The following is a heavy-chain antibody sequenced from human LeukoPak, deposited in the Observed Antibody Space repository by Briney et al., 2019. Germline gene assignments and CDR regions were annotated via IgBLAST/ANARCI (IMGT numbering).Heavy chain of an antibody. CDR1: GGSISSSSYY. D-gene: IGHD6-6*01. J-gene: IGHJ5*02. CDR3: ARVRRIAARPAYPNWFDP. Sequence: SETLSLTCTVSGGSISSSSYYWGWIRQPPGTGLEWIGSIYYSGSTYYNPSLKSRVTISVDTSKNQFSLKLSSVTAADTAVYYCARVRRIAARPAYPNWFDPWGQGTLVTVSS. CDR2: IYYSGST. V-gene: IGHV4-39*07.